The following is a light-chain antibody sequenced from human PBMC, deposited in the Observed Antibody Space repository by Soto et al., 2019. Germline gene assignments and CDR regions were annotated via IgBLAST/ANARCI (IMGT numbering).Light chain of an antibody. J-gene: IGLJ3*02. Sequence: QTVVTQEPSFSVSPGGTVTLTCGLSSGSVSTSYYPSWYQQTPGQAPRTLIYSTNTRSSGVPDRFSGSILGNKAALTITGAQADDESDYYCVLYVGSGMEFGGGTKVTVL. V-gene: IGLV8-61*01. CDR3: VLYVGSGME. CDR2: STN. CDR1: SGSVSTSYY.